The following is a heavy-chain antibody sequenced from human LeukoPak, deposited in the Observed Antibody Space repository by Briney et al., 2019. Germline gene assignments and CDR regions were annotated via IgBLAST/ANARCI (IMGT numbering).Heavy chain of an antibody. J-gene: IGHJ3*02. D-gene: IGHD1-1*01. V-gene: IGHV4-39*07. CDR2: INHSGST. Sequence: SETLSLTYTVSGVSLRSRLYFWRSIPKPPGKGLEWIREINHSGSTNYTPSLKSRVTISVDTSKNQFSLKLSSVTAADTAVYYCARGRPGADAFDIWGQGTMVPVSS. CDR3: ARGRPGADAFDI. CDR1: GVSLRSRLYF.